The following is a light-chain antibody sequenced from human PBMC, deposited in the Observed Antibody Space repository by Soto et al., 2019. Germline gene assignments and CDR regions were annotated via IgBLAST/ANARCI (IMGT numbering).Light chain of an antibody. CDR3: SSFEASNNLL. Sequence: QSVLTQPPSASGSPGQSVTISCTGTSSDVGGYNYVSWYQQHPGKAPKLMIYEVSKRPSGVPDRFSGSKSGNTASLTVSGLQVEDEADNYCSSFEASNNLLFGGGTQLTVL. CDR1: SSDVGGYNY. J-gene: IGLJ2*01. V-gene: IGLV2-8*01. CDR2: EVS.